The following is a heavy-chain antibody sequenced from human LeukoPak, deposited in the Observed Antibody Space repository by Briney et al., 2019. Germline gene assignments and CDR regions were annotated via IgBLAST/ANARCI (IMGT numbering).Heavy chain of an antibody. CDR2: ISYDGGNK. J-gene: IGHJ5*02. CDR3: AGIAAARNWFDP. CDR1: GFTFSSYA. D-gene: IGHD6-13*01. V-gene: IGHV3-30*04. Sequence: GGSLRLSCAASGFTFSSYAMHWVRQAPGKGLEWVAVISYDGGNKYYADSVKGRFTISRDNSKNTLYLQMNSLRAEDTAVYYCAGIAAARNWFDPWGQGTLVTVSS.